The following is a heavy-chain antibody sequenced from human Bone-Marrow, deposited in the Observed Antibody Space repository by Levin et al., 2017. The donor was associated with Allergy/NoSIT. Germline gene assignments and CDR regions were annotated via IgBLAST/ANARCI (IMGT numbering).Heavy chain of an antibody. CDR3: AKWGDCSTVNCYYEYGLDV. V-gene: IGHV3-30*18. CDR2: ISYSGSSQ. D-gene: IGHD2-2*01. J-gene: IGHJ6*02. Sequence: GGSLRLSCTASGLSFINYAMHWVRQAPGKGLEWVALISYSGSSQYYADSVKGRFIVSRDNSKSTLYLGMNSMREEDTAVYYGAKWGDCSTVNCYYEYGLDVWGQGTTVTVSS. CDR1: GLSFINYA.